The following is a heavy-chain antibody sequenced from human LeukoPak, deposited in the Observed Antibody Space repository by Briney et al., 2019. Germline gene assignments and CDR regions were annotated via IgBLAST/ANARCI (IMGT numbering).Heavy chain of an antibody. J-gene: IGHJ4*02. CDR1: GFRFNNYA. D-gene: IGHD5-18*01. CDR2: ISDSGRST. V-gene: IGHV3-23*01. CDR3: VRHDSYIPY. Sequence: GGSLRLSCAASGFRFNNYAMSWVRQAPGKGLEWVSGISDSGRSTYYADSVKGRFTISRDNSKNTVHPQMNNLRVDDTAVYFCVRHDSYIPYWGQGTLVTVSS.